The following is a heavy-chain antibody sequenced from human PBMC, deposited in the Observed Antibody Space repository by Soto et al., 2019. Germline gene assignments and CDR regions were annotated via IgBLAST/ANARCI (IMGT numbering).Heavy chain of an antibody. Sequence: SETLSLTCAVYGGSFSGYYWSWIRQPPGKGLEWIGEINHSGSTNYNPSLKSRVTISVDTSKNQFSLKLSSVTAADTAVYYCARKFRGGYYYDSSGPQYYGMDVWGQGTTVTVSS. V-gene: IGHV4-34*01. J-gene: IGHJ6*02. CDR2: INHSGST. CDR1: GGSFSGYY. CDR3: ARKFRGGYYYDSSGPQYYGMDV. D-gene: IGHD3-22*01.